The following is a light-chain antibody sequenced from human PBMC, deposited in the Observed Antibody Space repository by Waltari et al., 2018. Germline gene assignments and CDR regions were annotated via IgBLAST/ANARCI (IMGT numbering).Light chain of an antibody. CDR2: WAS. V-gene: IGKV4-1*01. Sequence: DIVMTQSPESLAASLGARATISCKTRESVLYSSNNKNHLAWYQQKPGQPPRLLLYWASTRESGVPDRFIGSGSETDFTLTVTSLQAEDVAVYYCQQYYNTPLTFGGGTKVEVK. CDR1: ESVLYSSNNKNH. CDR3: QQYYNTPLT. J-gene: IGKJ4*01.